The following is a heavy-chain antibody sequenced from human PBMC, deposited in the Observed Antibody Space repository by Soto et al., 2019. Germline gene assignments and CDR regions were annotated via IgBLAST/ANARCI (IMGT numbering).Heavy chain of an antibody. CDR1: GFTFDDYA. CDR3: XXXXXXXXXXXDYXDY. V-gene: IGHV3-9*01. CDR2: ISWNSGSI. J-gene: IGHJ4*02. Sequence: XVQLVESGGGLVQPGRSLRLSCAASGFTFDDYAMHWVRXAPGKGXEXXSGISWNSGSIGYADSVKGRXTIXRDNAXXXXXXXXXXXXXXXXXXXXXXXXXXXXXXXXDYXDYWGQGTLVTVSS.